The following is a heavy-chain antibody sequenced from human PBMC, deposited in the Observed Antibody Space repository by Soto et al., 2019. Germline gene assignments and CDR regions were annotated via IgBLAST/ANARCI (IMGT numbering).Heavy chain of an antibody. CDR2: ISSSTSYV. Sequence: GGSLRLSCAASRFTFSRYGMNWLRQAPGKGLEWVASISSSTSYVYYADSVKGRFSTSRGNAKNILYLEMYALRTEDTAVYYCARDPSEGRVGNWFESWGQGTLVTVSS. CDR1: RFTFSRYG. J-gene: IGHJ5*01. V-gene: IGHV3-21*06. CDR3: ARDPSEGRVGNWFES. D-gene: IGHD2-2*01.